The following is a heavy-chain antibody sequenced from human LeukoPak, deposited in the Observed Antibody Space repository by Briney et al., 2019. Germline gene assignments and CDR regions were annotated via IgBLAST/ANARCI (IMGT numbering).Heavy chain of an antibody. Sequence: ASVKVSCKASGYSFTGHYMHWVRQAPGQGLEWMGWINPKSGGTNYAQKFQGRVTMTSDTSISTAYMELSRLRSDDTAVYYCTRDAGGGDCYSCPNWFDPWGQGTLVTVSS. V-gene: IGHV1-2*02. CDR3: TRDAGGGDCYSCPNWFDP. D-gene: IGHD2-21*02. J-gene: IGHJ5*02. CDR1: GYSFTGHY. CDR2: INPKSGGT.